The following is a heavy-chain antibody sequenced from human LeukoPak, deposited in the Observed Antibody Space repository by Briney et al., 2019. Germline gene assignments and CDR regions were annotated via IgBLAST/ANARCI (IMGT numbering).Heavy chain of an antibody. CDR2: IYYSGST. CDR1: GGSISSYY. J-gene: IGHJ5*02. V-gene: IGHV4-59*01. D-gene: IGHD6-13*01. CDR3: ATRPDIAAAGPGWFDP. Sequence: SETLSLTCTVSGGSISSYYWSWIRQPPGKGLEWIGYIYYSGSTNYNPSLKSRVTISVDTSKNQFSLKLSSVTAADTAVYCATRPDIAAAGPGWFDPWGQGTLVTVSS.